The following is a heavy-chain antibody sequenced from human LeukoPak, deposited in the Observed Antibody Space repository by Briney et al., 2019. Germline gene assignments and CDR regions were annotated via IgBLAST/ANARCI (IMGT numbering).Heavy chain of an antibody. D-gene: IGHD1-26*01. V-gene: IGHV3-66*01. CDR1: GFTFSSNY. CDR3: ARDRLSPSGSFYFDY. Sequence: GGSLRLSCAASGFTFSSNYMSWVRQAPGKGLEWVSVIYSGGSTYYADSVKGRFTISRDNSKNTLYLQMNSLRAEDTAVYYCARDRLSPSGSFYFDYWGQGTLVTVSS. CDR2: IYSGGST. J-gene: IGHJ4*02.